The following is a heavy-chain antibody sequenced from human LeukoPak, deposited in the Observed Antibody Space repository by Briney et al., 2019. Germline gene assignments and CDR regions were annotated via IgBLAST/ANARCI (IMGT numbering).Heavy chain of an antibody. D-gene: IGHD5-12*01. J-gene: IGHJ6*03. CDR1: GDSLSRDDYY. V-gene: IGHV4-38-2*01. Sequence: SETLSLTCSVSGDSLSRDDYYWGWIRQPPGKVLEWIASISHSGTTFYNPSLKSRVTISVDTSKNQFSLKLSSVTAADTAVYYCARVDSGYDYVGYYNYYMDVWGKGTAVTVSS. CDR2: ISHSGTT. CDR3: ARVDSGYDYVGYYNYYMDV.